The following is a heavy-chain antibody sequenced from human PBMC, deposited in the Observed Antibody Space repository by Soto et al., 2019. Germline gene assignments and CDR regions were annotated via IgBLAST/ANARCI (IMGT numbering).Heavy chain of an antibody. D-gene: IGHD4-17*01. V-gene: IGHV1-69*01. Sequence: QVQLVQSGAEVKKPGSSVKVSCKASGGTFSSYAISWVRQAPGQGLEWMGGIIPIFGTANYAQKFQGRVMMTADETTSPAYMELSSLKSEDTAVYYCARVFYGDYGTGDYYYYGMDVWGQGTTVTVSS. CDR3: ARVFYGDYGTGDYYYYGMDV. CDR1: GGTFSSYA. J-gene: IGHJ6*02. CDR2: IIPIFGTA.